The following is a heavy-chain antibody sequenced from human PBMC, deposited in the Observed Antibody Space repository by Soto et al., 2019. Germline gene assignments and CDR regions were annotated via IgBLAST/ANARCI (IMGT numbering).Heavy chain of an antibody. Sequence: GESLKISCKGSGYSFTSHWIGWVRQMPGKGLEWMGIIYPGDSDTRYSPSFQGQVTISADKSISTAYLQWSSLKASDTAMYYCARLIAVAGYPIYYFDYWGQGTLVTVSS. CDR2: IYPGDSDT. J-gene: IGHJ4*02. D-gene: IGHD6-19*01. CDR3: ARLIAVAGYPIYYFDY. CDR1: GYSFTSHW. V-gene: IGHV5-51*01.